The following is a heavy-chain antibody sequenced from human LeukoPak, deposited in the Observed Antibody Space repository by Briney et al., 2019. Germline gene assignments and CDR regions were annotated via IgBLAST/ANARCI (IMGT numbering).Heavy chain of an antibody. CDR2: VMGGGDST. V-gene: IGHV3-23*01. CDR1: GFSCSNYA. J-gene: IGHJ3*02. Sequence: PEGSLRLFCAASGFSCSNYAMRWVRQAPGKGREGVAAVMGGGDSTYYEDSVKGRFTISRDTSKRMLYLHMNSLRAEHTALYYCARPIRWGSTVTRGDAFQIWGQGTMVTVSS. CDR3: ARPIRWGSTVTRGDAFQI. D-gene: IGHD4-17*01.